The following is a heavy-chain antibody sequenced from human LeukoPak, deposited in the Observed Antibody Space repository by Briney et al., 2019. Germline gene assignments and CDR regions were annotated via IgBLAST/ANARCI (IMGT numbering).Heavy chain of an antibody. D-gene: IGHD6-6*01. CDR1: GFTFGDYA. V-gene: IGHV3-9*03. Sequence: GGSLRLSCAASGFTFGDYAMHWVRQAPGKGLEWVSGISWNSGSIGYADSVKGRFTISRDNAKNSLYLQMNSLRAEDMALYYCAKDAAARRYGWYFDLWGRGTLVTVSS. CDR3: AKDAAARRYGWYFDL. J-gene: IGHJ2*01. CDR2: ISWNSGSI.